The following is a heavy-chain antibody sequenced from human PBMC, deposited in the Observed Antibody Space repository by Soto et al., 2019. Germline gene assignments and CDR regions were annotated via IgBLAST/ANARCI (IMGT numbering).Heavy chain of an antibody. CDR1: GSTLSNAW. V-gene: IGHV3-15*01. CDR3: STYDYIWGIDRYRWAY. CDR2: IKRKTDGGTT. Sequence: EVQLVESGGDLVKPGGSLTLSCAASGSTLSNAWTSWVRQAPGKGLEWVGRIKRKTDGGTTDYAAPVKGRFTISRDDSKNMLYLYMSSLKTEDTAMYYFSTYDYIWGIDRYRWAYWGQGTLVTVSS. J-gene: IGHJ4*02. D-gene: IGHD3-16*02.